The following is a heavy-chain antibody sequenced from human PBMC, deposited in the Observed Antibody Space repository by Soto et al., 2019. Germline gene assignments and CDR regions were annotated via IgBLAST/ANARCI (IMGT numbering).Heavy chain of an antibody. Sequence: PSETLSLTCTVSGCSISSYYWSWIRQPPGKGLEWIGYIYYSGSTNYNPSLKSRVTISVDTSKNQFSLKLSSVTAADTAVYYCARRYGGNLDYRGQGTLVTVSS. J-gene: IGHJ4*02. V-gene: IGHV4-59*08. CDR2: IYYSGST. CDR1: GCSISSYY. D-gene: IGHD1-26*01. CDR3: ARRYGGNLDY.